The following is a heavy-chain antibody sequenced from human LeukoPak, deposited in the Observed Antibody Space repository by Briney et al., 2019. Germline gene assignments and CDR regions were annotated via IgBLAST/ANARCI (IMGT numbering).Heavy chain of an antibody. CDR2: IIPILGIA. V-gene: IGHV1-69*04. CDR1: GGTFSSYA. Sequence: SVKVSCKASGGTFSSYAISWVRQAPGQGLEWMGRIIPILGIANYAQKFQGRVTITADKSTSTAYMELSSLRSEDTAVYYCARGTPSYYDFWSGYYFNYYYYYGMDVWGQGTTVTVSS. J-gene: IGHJ6*02. CDR3: ARGTPSYYDFWSGYYFNYYYYYGMDV. D-gene: IGHD3-3*01.